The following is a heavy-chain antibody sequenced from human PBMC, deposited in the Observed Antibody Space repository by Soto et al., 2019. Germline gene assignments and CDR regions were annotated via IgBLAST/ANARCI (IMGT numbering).Heavy chain of an antibody. D-gene: IGHD2-15*01. CDR1: GFTFSSYW. Sequence: GGSLRLSCAASGFTFSSYWMSWVRQAPGKGLEWVANIKQDGSEKYYVDSVKGRFTISRDNAKNSLYLQMNSLRAEDTAVYYCARDGGLLVVVAADFDYWGQGTLVTVSS. V-gene: IGHV3-7*05. CDR2: IKQDGSEK. CDR3: ARDGGLLVVVAADFDY. J-gene: IGHJ4*02.